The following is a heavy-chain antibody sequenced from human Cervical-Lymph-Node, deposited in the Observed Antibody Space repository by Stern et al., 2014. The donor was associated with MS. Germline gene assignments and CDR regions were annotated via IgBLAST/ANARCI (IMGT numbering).Heavy chain of an antibody. J-gene: IGHJ4*02. CDR2: ISPKTGSA. Sequence: QVQLVQSGAEVERPGASVKVSCEASGYTFTAYFLHWVRQAPRHGLEWMGWISPKTGSATYAQKFQDRVTMTRDTSINTGYMEVSSLRSDDTAVYYCARDRGSYSDYWGQGTLVAVSS. CDR1: GYTFTAYF. CDR3: ARDRGSYSDY. D-gene: IGHD1-26*01. V-gene: IGHV1-2*02.